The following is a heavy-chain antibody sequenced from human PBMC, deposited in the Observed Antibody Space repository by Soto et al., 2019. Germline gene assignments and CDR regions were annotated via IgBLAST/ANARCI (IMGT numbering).Heavy chain of an antibody. J-gene: IGHJ4*02. CDR2: IWYDGSNK. D-gene: IGHD1-26*01. CDR1: GFTFRNNG. CDR3: AREVGAHPFDY. Sequence: VGSLRLSCAASGFTFRNNGMHGFRQAPGKGLEWVAVIWYDGSNKYYADSVKGRFTIYRDNSKNTLYLQMNSLRAEDTAVYFCAREVGAHPFDYWGQGTLVTVSS. V-gene: IGHV3-33*08.